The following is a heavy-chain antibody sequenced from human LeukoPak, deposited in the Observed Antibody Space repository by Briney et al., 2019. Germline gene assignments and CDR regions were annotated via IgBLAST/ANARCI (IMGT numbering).Heavy chain of an antibody. Sequence: ASVKVSCKVSGYTLTELSMHWVRQAPGKGLEWMGGFDPEDGETIYAQKFQGRVTITRDTSASTAYMELSSLRSEDMAVYYCARDSSPAHYYSGSYSFDYWGQGTLVTVSS. D-gene: IGHD1-26*01. CDR1: GYTLTELS. CDR2: FDPEDGET. CDR3: ARDSSPAHYYSGSYSFDY. J-gene: IGHJ4*02. V-gene: IGHV1-24*01.